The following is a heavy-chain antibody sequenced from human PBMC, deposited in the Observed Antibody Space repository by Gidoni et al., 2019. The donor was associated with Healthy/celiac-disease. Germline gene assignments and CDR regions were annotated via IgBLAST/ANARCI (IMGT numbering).Heavy chain of an antibody. CDR3: ARVGEGAWVRGVPGGGY. J-gene: IGHJ4*02. V-gene: IGHV1-69*01. D-gene: IGHD3-10*01. CDR1: GGTFSSYA. Sequence: QVQLVQSGAEVKTPGSSVKVSCKASGGTFSSYAISWVRQAPGQGLEWMGGIIPICGTANYAQKFQGRVTITADESTSTAYMELSSLRSEDTAVYYCARVGEGAWVRGVPGGGYWGQGTLVTVSS. CDR2: IIPICGTA.